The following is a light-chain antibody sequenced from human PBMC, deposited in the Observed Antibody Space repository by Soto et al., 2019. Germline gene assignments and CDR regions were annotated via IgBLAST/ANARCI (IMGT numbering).Light chain of an antibody. Sequence: DIQMTQSPSTLSASVGARVTITCRASQSISIWLAWYKQKPGKAPKIMSYDASSLESGVPSRFSGNRSGTEFTLTISSLQPDDFETYYCQQYNSYSWTFGQGTKVDIK. CDR1: QSISIW. J-gene: IGKJ1*01. CDR2: DAS. V-gene: IGKV1-5*01. CDR3: QQYNSYSWT.